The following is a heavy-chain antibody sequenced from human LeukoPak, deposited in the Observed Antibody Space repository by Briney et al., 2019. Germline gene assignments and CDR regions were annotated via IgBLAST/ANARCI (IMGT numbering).Heavy chain of an antibody. CDR1: GFTFSSNV. CDR2: IPASGGST. D-gene: IGHD3-16*01. J-gene: IGHJ4*02. Sequence: PGGSLRLSCAASGFTFSSNVMIWVRQAPGKGLEWVSSIPASGGSTYYADSVKGRFTISRDNSKNTLYLQMNSLRAEDTAVYYCAKKDSWGAEDLGDYFDYWGQGTLVTVSS. V-gene: IGHV3-23*01. CDR3: AKKDSWGAEDLGDYFDY.